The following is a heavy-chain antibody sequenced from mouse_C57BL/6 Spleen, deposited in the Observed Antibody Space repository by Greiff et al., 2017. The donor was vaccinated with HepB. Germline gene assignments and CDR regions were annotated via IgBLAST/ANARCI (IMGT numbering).Heavy chain of an antibody. CDR3: ARLGYGNSFDY. J-gene: IGHJ2*01. V-gene: IGHV7-3*01. CDR2: IRNKANGYTT. D-gene: IGHD2-1*01. CDR1: GFTFTDYY. Sequence: EVKVIESGGGLVQPGGSLSLSCAASGFTFTDYYMSWVRQPPGKALEWLGFIRNKANGYTTEYSASVKGRFTISRDNSQSILYLQMNALRAEDSATYYCARLGYGNSFDYWGQGTTLTVSS.